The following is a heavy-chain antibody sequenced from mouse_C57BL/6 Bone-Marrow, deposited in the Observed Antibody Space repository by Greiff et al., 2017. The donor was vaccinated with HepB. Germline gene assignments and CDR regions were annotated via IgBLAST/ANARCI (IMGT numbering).Heavy chain of an antibody. D-gene: IGHD1-1*01. CDR2: IYPRSGNT. V-gene: IGHV1-81*01. J-gene: IGHJ2*01. Sequence: VQPQQSGAELARPGASVKLSCKASGYTFTSYGISWVKQRTGQGLEWIGEIYPRSGNTYYNEKFQGKATLTADKSSSTAYMELRSLTSEDSAVYFCARRYGSSYDFDYWGQGTTLTVSS. CDR3: ARRYGSSYDFDY. CDR1: GYTFTSYG.